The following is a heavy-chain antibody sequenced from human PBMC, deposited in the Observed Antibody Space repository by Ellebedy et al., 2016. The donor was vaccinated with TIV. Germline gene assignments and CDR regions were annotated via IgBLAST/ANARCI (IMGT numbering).Heavy chain of an antibody. CDR3: ARGQSYCSGSSCYSMPRDD. J-gene: IGHJ4*02. V-gene: IGHV3-30*04. Sequence: GGSLRLSCAASGFTFSSFSLHWVRQAPGKGLQWVAFLSSDGTINYYADSVKGRFTISRDNPKTTLYLQMSSLKLEDTAVYFCARGQSYCSGSSCYSMPRDDWGQGTLVTVSS. D-gene: IGHD2-15*01. CDR2: LSSDGTIN. CDR1: GFTFSSFS.